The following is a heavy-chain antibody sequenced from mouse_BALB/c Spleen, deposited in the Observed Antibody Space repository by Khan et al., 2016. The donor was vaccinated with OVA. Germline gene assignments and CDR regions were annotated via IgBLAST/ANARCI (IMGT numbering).Heavy chain of an antibody. V-gene: IGHV2-3*01. D-gene: IGHD1-1*01. Sequence: QVQLKQSGPGLVAPSQSLSITCTVSGFSLTSYGVNWVRQPPGKGLEWLGVIWGDGSTNYHSTLQSRLIISKDNSKRQVFLTLNSLQPDDTATYYCAKFTPDYYSMDYWGQGTSVTVSS. J-gene: IGHJ4*01. CDR2: IWGDGST. CDR1: GFSLTSYG. CDR3: AKFTPDYYSMDY.